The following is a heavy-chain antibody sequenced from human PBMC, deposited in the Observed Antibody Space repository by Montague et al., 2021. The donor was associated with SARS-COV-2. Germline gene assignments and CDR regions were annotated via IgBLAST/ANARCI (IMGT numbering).Heavy chain of an antibody. Sequence: SETLSLTCTVSGYSISSGYYWGWIRQPPGKGLEWIGSNYNSGSTXXNPSLKSRVTILVDTSKNQFSLKLSSVTAADTAVYYCASDVRYYDFWSGRAQTSPDYWGQGTLVTVSS. CDR3: ASDVRYYDFWSGRAQTSPDY. J-gene: IGHJ4*02. V-gene: IGHV4-38-2*02. CDR1: GYSISSGYY. CDR2: NYNSGST. D-gene: IGHD3-3*01.